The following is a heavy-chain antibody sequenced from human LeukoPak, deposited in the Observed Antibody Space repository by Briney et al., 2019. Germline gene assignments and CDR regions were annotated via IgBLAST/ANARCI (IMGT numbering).Heavy chain of an antibody. CDR1: GGSISSGSYY. CDR3: ARMPTGYYDSSGYYR. Sequence: SETLSLTCTVSGGSISSGSYYWSWIRQPAGKGLEWIGRIYTSGSTNYNPSLKSRVTISVDTSKNQFSLKLSSVTAADTAVYYCARMPTGYYDSSGYYRWGQGTLVTVSS. J-gene: IGHJ5*02. CDR2: IYTSGST. D-gene: IGHD3-22*01. V-gene: IGHV4-61*02.